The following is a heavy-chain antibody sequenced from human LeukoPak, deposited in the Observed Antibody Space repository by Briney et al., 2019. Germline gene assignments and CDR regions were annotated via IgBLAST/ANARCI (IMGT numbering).Heavy chain of an antibody. Sequence: GESLKISCKGSGYSFTNYWIGWVRQMPGKGLEWMGVIYPGDSDTRYSPSFQGQVTISADKSISTAYLQWSSLKASDTAMYYCARRRSYDYVWGSYRYYFDYWGQATLVTVSS. D-gene: IGHD3-16*02. V-gene: IGHV5-51*01. CDR2: IYPGDSDT. J-gene: IGHJ4*02. CDR3: ARRRSYDYVWGSYRYYFDY. CDR1: GYSFTNYW.